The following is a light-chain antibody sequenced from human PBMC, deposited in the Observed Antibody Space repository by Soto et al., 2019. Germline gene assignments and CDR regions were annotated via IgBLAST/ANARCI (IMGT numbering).Light chain of an antibody. CDR3: SSFTTSSTYV. CDR2: DVT. V-gene: IGLV2-18*02. J-gene: IGLJ1*01. Sequence: QSALTQPPSVSGSPGQSVAISCSGSSSDVGSNNRVSWYQQSPGTAPKLMIYDVTNRPSGVPDRFSGSKSGNTASLPISGLQAEDEADYYCSSFTTSSTYVFGTGTKLTVL. CDR1: SSDVGSNNR.